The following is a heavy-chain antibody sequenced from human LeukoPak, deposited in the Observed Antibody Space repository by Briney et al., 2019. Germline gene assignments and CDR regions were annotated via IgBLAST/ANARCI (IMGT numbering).Heavy chain of an antibody. CDR3: ATLEIGDYYFDY. D-gene: IGHD2-21*01. CDR1: GGSITSRPNY. J-gene: IGHJ4*02. V-gene: IGHV4-39*01. Sequence: SETLSLTCTVSGGSITSRPNYWGWVRQPPRKGLEWIGSISYSGSIHYNPSLKSRVTISVDTSKNHFSLRLSSVTAADTAVYYCATLEIGDYYFDYWGQGTLVTVSS. CDR2: ISYSGSI.